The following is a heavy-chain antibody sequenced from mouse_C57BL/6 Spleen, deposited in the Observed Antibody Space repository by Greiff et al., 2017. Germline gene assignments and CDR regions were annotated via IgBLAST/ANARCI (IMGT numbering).Heavy chain of an antibody. CDR1: GFTFSSYA. Sequence: EVMLVESGEGLVKPGGSLKLSCAASGFTFSSYAMSWVRQTPEKRLEWVAYISSGGDYIYYADTVKGRFTISRDNARNTLYLQMSSLKSEDTAMYYCTRGGLLRNWFAYWGQGTLVTVSA. V-gene: IGHV5-9-1*02. J-gene: IGHJ3*01. CDR2: ISSGGDYI. CDR3: TRGGLLRNWFAY. D-gene: IGHD2-3*01.